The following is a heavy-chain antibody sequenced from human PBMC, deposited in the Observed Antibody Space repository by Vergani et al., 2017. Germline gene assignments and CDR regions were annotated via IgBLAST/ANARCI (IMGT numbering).Heavy chain of an antibody. CDR2: IIPIFGTA. CDR1: GGTFSSYA. V-gene: IGHV1-69*13. J-gene: IGHJ5*02. D-gene: IGHD6-13*01. CDR3: AVRTNIAAAGTANWFDP. Sequence: QVQLVQSGAEVKKPGSSVKVSCKASGGTFSSYAISWVRQAPGQALEWMGRIIPIFGTANYAQKFQGRVTITADESTSHAYMELSSLRSEDTAVYYCAVRTNIAAAGTANWFDPWGQGTLVTVSS.